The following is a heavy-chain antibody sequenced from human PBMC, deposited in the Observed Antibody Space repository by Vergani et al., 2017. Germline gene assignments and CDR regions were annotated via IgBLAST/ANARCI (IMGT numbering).Heavy chain of an antibody. D-gene: IGHD6-13*01. V-gene: IGHV1-24*01. CDR2: FDPEDGET. CDR1: GYTLTELS. Sequence: QVQLVQSGAEVKKPGASVKVSCKVSGYTLTELSMHWVRQAPGKGLEWMGGFDPEDGETIYAQTFQGRVTMTEDTSTDTSYMELSSLRSEDTAVYYCATVLQLDRMFDYWGQGTLVTVSS. CDR3: ATVLQLDRMFDY. J-gene: IGHJ4*02.